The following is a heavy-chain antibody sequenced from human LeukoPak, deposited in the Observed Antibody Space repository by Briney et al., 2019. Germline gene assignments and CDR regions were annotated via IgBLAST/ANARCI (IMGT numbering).Heavy chain of an antibody. CDR3: AKERMTTTSFDY. CDR2: ISGSGGTT. Sequence: PGGSLRPSCAASGFTFSSYAMNWVRQAPGKGLEWVSDISGSGGTTHYADSVKGRFTISRDNSKNTLYLQMNSLRAEDTAVYYCAKERMTTTSFDYWGQGTLVTVSS. CDR1: GFTFSSYA. J-gene: IGHJ4*02. V-gene: IGHV3-23*01. D-gene: IGHD4-11*01.